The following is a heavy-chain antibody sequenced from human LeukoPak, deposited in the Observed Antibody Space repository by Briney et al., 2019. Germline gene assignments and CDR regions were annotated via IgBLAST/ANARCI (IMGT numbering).Heavy chain of an antibody. D-gene: IGHD6-19*01. V-gene: IGHV3-9*01. CDR3: AKDMGYSSGWYSLLDY. CDR2: ISWNSGSI. CDR1: GFTFDDYA. Sequence: PGGSLRLSCAASGFTFDDYAMHWVRQAPGKGLEWVSGISWNSGSIGYADSVKGRFTISGDNARNSLYLQMTSLRAEDTALYYCAKDMGYSSGWYSLLDYWGQGTLVTVSS. J-gene: IGHJ4*02.